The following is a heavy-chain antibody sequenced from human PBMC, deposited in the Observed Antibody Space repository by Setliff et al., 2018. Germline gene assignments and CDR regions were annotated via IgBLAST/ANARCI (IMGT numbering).Heavy chain of an antibody. CDR1: GFTFKTYS. D-gene: IGHD5-18*01. Sequence: AASVKVSCKASGFTFKTYSFSWIRQAPGQGLEWVGWISGYNSNTIYAQNFQDRVTMTTDASTNTAYMELRSLGSDDTAVYYCATFRGYTYGCDYWGQGTLVTVSS. CDR3: ATFRGYTYGCDY. CDR2: ISGYNSNT. V-gene: IGHV1-18*01. J-gene: IGHJ4*02.